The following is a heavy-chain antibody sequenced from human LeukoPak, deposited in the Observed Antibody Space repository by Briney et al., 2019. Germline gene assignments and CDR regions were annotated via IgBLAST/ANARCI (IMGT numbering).Heavy chain of an antibody. CDR1: GFTFSSYR. CDR2: ISSSSSTI. CDR3: ARSGGPMVRGVIPVFYFDY. V-gene: IGHV3-48*04. J-gene: IGHJ4*02. D-gene: IGHD3-10*01. Sequence: GGSLRLSCAASGFTFSSYRMIWVRQTPGKGLEWVSSISSSSSTINYADSMRGRFTISRDNAKNSLYLQMNSLRAEDTAVYYCARSGGPMVRGVIPVFYFDYWGQGTLVTVSS.